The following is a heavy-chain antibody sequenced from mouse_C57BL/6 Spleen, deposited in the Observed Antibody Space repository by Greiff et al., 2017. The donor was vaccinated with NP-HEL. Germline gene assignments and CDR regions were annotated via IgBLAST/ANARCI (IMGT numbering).Heavy chain of an antibody. CDR3: AIFLATGEFDY. V-gene: IGHV1-50*01. D-gene: IGHD1-1*01. J-gene: IGHJ2*01. CDR2: IDPSDSYT. CDR1: GYTFTSYW. Sequence: QVQLQQPGAELVKPGASVKLSCKASGYTFTSYWMQWVKQRPGQGLEWIGEIDPSDSYTNYNQKFKGKATLTVDTSSSTAYMQLSSLTSEDSAVYYCAIFLATGEFDYWGQGTTLTVSS.